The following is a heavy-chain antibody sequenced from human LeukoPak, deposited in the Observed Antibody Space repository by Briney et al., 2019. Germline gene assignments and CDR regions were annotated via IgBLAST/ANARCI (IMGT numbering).Heavy chain of an antibody. V-gene: IGHV4-61*02. Sequence: SETLSLTCTVSGGSISSGSYYWSWIRQPAVKGLEWIGRIYTSGSTNYNPSLKSRVTISLDTSKNQFSLKLSSVTAADTAVYYCARDGSGYYDTSGYRNWGQGTLVTVSS. CDR2: IYTSGST. J-gene: IGHJ4*02. CDR1: GGSISSGSYY. CDR3: ARDGSGYYDTSGYRN. D-gene: IGHD3-22*01.